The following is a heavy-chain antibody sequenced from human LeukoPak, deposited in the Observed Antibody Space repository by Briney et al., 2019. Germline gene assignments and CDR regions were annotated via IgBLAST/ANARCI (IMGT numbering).Heavy chain of an antibody. D-gene: IGHD6-13*01. CDR3: ASLTSGAAAGPNFDY. CDR1: GFTFSSYA. CDR2: ISYDGSNK. Sequence: PGGSLRLFCAASGFTFSSYAMHWVRQAPGKGLEWVAVISYDGSNKYYADSVKGRFTISRDNSKNTLYLQMNSLRAEDTAVYYCASLTSGAAAGPNFDYWGQGTLVTVSS. J-gene: IGHJ4*02. V-gene: IGHV3-30-3*01.